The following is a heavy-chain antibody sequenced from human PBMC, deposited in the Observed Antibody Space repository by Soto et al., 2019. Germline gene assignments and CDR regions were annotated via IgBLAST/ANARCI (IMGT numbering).Heavy chain of an antibody. Sequence: SVKVSFKSSGYTFPNYYMHWVRQAPGQGLEWMGIIYPSGGSTRNAQKFQGRVTMTRDTSTRTVYMELSSLRSEDTDVYYCARDFSGPMDYWGRGTLVTVYS. J-gene: IGHJ4*02. CDR3: ARDFSGPMDY. CDR1: GYTFPNYY. D-gene: IGHD3-10*01. CDR2: IYPSGGST. V-gene: IGHV1-46*01.